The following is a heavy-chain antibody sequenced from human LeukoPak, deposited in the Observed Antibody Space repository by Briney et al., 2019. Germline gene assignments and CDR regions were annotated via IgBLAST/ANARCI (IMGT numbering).Heavy chain of an antibody. D-gene: IGHD3-22*01. CDR1: GFSFSSYA. CDR3: AKDGDSSGYYRYYFDY. V-gene: IGHV3-23*01. CDR2: ISGSGGNT. J-gene: IGHJ4*02. Sequence: GGSLRLSCVVSGFSFSSYAMSWVRQAPGEGLEWVSGISGSGGNTYYSDSVKGRFTISRDNSKNTLYLQMNSLRAEDTAVYYCAKDGDSSGYYRYYFDYWGQGTLVTVSS.